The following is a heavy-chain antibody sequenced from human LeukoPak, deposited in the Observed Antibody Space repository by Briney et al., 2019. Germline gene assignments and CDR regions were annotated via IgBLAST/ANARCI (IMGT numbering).Heavy chain of an antibody. CDR2: IRYDGSNK. Sequence: GGSLRLSCAASGFTFSSFGMYWVRQAPGKGLEWGAFIRYDGSNKYYADSVKGRFTISRDNSKNTLYLQMNSLRAEDTAVYYCAKDKSIAAPVYYMDVWGKGTTVTVSS. J-gene: IGHJ6*03. V-gene: IGHV3-30*02. CDR3: AKDKSIAAPVYYMDV. D-gene: IGHD6-6*01. CDR1: GFTFSSFG.